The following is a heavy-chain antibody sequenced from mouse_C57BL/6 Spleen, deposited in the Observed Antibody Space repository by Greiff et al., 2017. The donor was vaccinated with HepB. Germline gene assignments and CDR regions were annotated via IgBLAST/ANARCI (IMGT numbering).Heavy chain of an antibody. CDR1: GYTFTSYG. CDR3: ARYSNYSWFAY. V-gene: IGHV1-81*01. J-gene: IGHJ3*01. CDR2: IYPRSGNT. Sequence: VQLQQSGAELARPGASVKLSCKASGYTFTSYGISWVKQRTGQGLEWIGEIYPRSGNTYYNEKFKGKATLTADKSFSTAYMELRSLTSEDSAVYFCARYSNYSWFAYWGQGTLVTVSA. D-gene: IGHD2-5*01.